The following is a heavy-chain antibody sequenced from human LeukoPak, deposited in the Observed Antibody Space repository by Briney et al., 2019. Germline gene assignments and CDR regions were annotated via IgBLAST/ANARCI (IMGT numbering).Heavy chain of an antibody. CDR3: AREVSLYYYDSSGYYY. CDR1: GFTVSSNY. J-gene: IGHJ4*02. V-gene: IGHV3-66*01. CDR2: IYSGGST. D-gene: IGHD3-22*01. Sequence: PGGSLRLSCAASGFTVSSNYMSWVRQAPGKGLEWVSVIYSGGSTYYADSVKGRFTISRDNSKNTLYLQMNRLRAEDTAVYYCAREVSLYYYDSSGYYYWGQGTLVTVSS.